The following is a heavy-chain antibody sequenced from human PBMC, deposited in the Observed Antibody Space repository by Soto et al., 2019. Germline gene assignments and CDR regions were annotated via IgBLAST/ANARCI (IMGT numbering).Heavy chain of an antibody. CDR3: AQDQYNYHF. CDR2: ISSGGDWT. D-gene: IGHD1-1*01. CDR1: GFTFSSYA. V-gene: IGHV3-23*01. Sequence: EVQLLETGGGLVQPGESLRLSCAASGFTFSSYAMSWVRQAPGKGLEWVSTISSGGDWTYDADSVKGRFTISRDNSKNTLYLQMNSLRAEDTAVYYCAQDQYNYHFWGQGTLVTVSS. J-gene: IGHJ4*02.